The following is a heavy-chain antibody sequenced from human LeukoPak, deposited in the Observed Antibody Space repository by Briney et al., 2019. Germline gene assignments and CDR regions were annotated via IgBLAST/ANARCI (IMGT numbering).Heavy chain of an antibody. D-gene: IGHD3-10*01. J-gene: IGHJ4*02. CDR3: ARGQVWFGELLSPLDY. Sequence: ASVKVSCKASGYTFTSYGISWVRQAPGQGLEWMGWINPNSGGTNYAQKFQGRVTMTRDTSISTAYMELSRLRSDDTAVYYCARGQVWFGELLSPLDYWGQGTLVTVSS. V-gene: IGHV1-2*02. CDR2: INPNSGGT. CDR1: GYTFTSYG.